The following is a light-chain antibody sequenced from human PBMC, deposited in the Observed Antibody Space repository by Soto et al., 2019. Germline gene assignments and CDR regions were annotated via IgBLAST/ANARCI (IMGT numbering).Light chain of an antibody. J-gene: IGLJ3*02. CDR2: EVI. V-gene: IGLV2-23*02. CDR1: SSDVGSYNL. CDR3: CSYAGSSTLV. Sequence: QSVLSQPASVSGSPGQSITISCTGTSSDVGSYNLVSWYQQHPGKAPKLMIYEVIKRPSGVSNRFSGSKSGNTASLTISGLQAEDEADYYCCSYAGSSTLVFGGGTKLTGL.